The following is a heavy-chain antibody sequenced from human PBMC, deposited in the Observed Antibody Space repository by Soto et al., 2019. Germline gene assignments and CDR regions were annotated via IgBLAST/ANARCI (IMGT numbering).Heavy chain of an antibody. Sequence: GESLKISCAASGFTFSSYGMHWVRQAPGKGLEWVAVISYDGSNKYYADSVKGRFTISRDNSKNTLYLQMNSLRAEDTAVYYCAKDSQVSYYYDSSGYYPDAFDIWGQGTMVTVSS. D-gene: IGHD3-22*01. V-gene: IGHV3-30*18. CDR3: AKDSQVSYYYDSSGYYPDAFDI. CDR1: GFTFSSYG. J-gene: IGHJ3*02. CDR2: ISYDGSNK.